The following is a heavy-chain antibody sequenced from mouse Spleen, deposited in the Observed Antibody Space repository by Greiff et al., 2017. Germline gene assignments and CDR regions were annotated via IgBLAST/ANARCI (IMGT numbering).Heavy chain of an antibody. Sequence: QVQLQQSGAELVRPGASVKLSCKASGYTFTSYWMNWVKQRPEQGLEWIGRIDPYDSETHYNQKFKDKAILTVDKSSSTAYMQLSSLTSEDSAVYYCARLIPSITTVVASDVWGAGTTVTVSS. CDR3: ARLIPSITTVVASDV. CDR1: GYTFTSYW. CDR2: IDPYDSET. D-gene: IGHD1-1*01. J-gene: IGHJ1*01. V-gene: IGHV1-52*01.